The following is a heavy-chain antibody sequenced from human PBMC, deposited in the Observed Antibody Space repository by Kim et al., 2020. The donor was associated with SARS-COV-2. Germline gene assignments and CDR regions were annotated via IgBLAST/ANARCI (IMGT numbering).Heavy chain of an antibody. CDR3: ATEAPAGDYFDY. J-gene: IGHJ4*02. CDR1: GYTFTNYA. Sequence: ASVKVSCKASGYTFTNYAMHWVRQAPGQRLEWMGWINPGNANTKYSQKFQGNGYTKYSQKFQGRVTITRDTSASTVYMELSSLRSADTAVYYCATEAPAGDYFDYWGQGTLVTVSS. CDR2: INPGNANTKYSQKFQGNGYT. V-gene: IGHV1-3*01. D-gene: IGHD6-13*01.